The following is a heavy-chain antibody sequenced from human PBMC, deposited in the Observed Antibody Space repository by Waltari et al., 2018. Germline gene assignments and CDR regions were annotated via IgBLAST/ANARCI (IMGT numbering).Heavy chain of an antibody. V-gene: IGHV3-33*01. CDR3: ARKDGYYYGMDV. Sequence: QVQLVESGGGVVQPGRSLRLSCAASGFTFSTYGLHWVRQAPGKGLEWVAVIWYDGSVKYYVGSVKGRFTISRDNSKNTLYLQMNSLRAEDTAVYYCARKDGYYYGMDVWGQGTTVTVSS. CDR1: GFTFSTYG. CDR2: IWYDGSVK. J-gene: IGHJ6*02.